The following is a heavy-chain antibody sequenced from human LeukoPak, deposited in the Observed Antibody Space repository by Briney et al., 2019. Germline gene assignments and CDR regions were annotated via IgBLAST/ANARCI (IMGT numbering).Heavy chain of an antibody. CDR1: GYTFTGSY. D-gene: IGHD3-3*01. V-gene: IGHV1-2*02. CDR2: INPNSGGT. CDR3: ARDGPVLRFLEWLFEN. J-gene: IGHJ4*02. Sequence: GASVKVSCKASGYTFTGSYMHWVRQAPGQGLEWMGWINPNSGGTNYAQKFQGRVTMTRDTSISTAYMELSRLRSDDTAVYYCARDGPVLRFLEWLFENWGQGTLVTVSS.